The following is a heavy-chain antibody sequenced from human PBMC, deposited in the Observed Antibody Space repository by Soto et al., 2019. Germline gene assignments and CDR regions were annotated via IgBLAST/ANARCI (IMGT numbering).Heavy chain of an antibody. Sequence: QVQLVQSGAEVRKPGASVKVSCNTSGYSFTDHYIQWVRQAPGQGLEWMGMINPRGGGTTYTQRFQGRVAMTRDTSTSTVYMELSSLRPEDTAVYYCGRDSGAYYDDSNRPYNAFDKLGQGTLVTVSS. V-gene: IGHV1-46*03. D-gene: IGHD3-22*01. CDR2: INPRGGGT. J-gene: IGHJ3*02. CDR1: GYSFTDHY. CDR3: GRDSGAYYDDSNRPYNAFDK.